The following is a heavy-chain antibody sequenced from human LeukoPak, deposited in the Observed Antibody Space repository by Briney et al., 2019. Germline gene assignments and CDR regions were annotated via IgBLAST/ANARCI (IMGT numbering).Heavy chain of an antibody. V-gene: IGHV1-24*01. J-gene: IGHJ3*02. Sequence: ASVKASCKVSGYTLTELSMHWVRQAPGKGLEWMGGFDPEDGETIYAQKFQGRVTMTEDTSTDTAYMELSSLRSEDTAVYYCATASIVRGAAFDIWGQGTMVTVSS. D-gene: IGHD3-10*01. CDR2: FDPEDGET. CDR1: GYTLTELS. CDR3: ATASIVRGAAFDI.